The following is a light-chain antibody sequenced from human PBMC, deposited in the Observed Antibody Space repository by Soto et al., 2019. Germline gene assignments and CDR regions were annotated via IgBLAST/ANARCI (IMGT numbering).Light chain of an antibody. V-gene: IGLV2-8*01. CDR3: SSHAGINSV. CDR1: SSDVGGYNY. Sequence: QSALTQPPSASGSPGQSVTISCTGTSSDVGGYNYVSWYQQHPGKAPKVMIYEVSKRPSGVPDRFSGSKSGNTASLTVSGLQAEDEADYYCSSHAGINSVFGGGTKVTVL. CDR2: EVS. J-gene: IGLJ2*01.